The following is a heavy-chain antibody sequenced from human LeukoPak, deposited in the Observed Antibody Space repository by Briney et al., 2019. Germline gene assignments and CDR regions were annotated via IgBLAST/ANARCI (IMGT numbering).Heavy chain of an antibody. J-gene: IGHJ5*02. CDR3: ARHYGP. CDR2: IYYSGST. V-gene: IGHV4-59*08. Sequence: SETLSLTCTVSGGSISNYYWSWIRQPPGKELEWIGYIYYSGSTKYKSSLKSRVTISVDTSKNQFSLKLNSVTAADTAVYYCARHYGPWGQGTLVTVSS. D-gene: IGHD3-10*01. CDR1: GGSISNYY.